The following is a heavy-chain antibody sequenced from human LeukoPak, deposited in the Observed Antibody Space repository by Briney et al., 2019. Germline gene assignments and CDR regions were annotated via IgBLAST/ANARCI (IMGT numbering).Heavy chain of an antibody. V-gene: IGHV4-59*08. CDR3: ARHSGRPRPFHY. J-gene: IGHJ4*02. Sequence: SETLSLTRTVSGGSINSYYWSWIRQPPGKGLEYIGYIYYSGSTDHNPSLKSRVTISVDTSKKRFSLTLSSVTAADTAVYYCARHSGRPRPFHYSGQGTLVTVSS. CDR1: GGSINSYY. D-gene: IGHD5-12*01. CDR2: IYYSGST.